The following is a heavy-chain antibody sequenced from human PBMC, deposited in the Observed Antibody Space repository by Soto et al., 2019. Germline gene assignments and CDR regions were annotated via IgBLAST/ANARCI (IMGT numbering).Heavy chain of an antibody. D-gene: IGHD3-22*01. CDR3: AKVGYYDSSGHNWFDP. V-gene: IGHV3-23*01. J-gene: IGHJ5*02. CDR1: GFTFSSYV. Sequence: GGSLRPSCALSGFTFSSYVMSCLRQAPGNGLEWVSAISGSGGSTYYADSVKGRFTISRDNSKNTLYLQMNSLRADDTAVYYCAKVGYYDSSGHNWFDPWGQGTLVTVSS. CDR2: ISGSGGST.